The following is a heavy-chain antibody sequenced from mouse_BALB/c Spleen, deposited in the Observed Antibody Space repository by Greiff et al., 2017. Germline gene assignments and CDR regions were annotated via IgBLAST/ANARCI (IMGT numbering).Heavy chain of an antibody. Sequence: EVMLVESGGGLVKPGGSLKLSCAASGFTFSSYAMSWVRQTPEKRLEWVASISSGGSTYYPDSVKGRFTISRDNARNILYLQMSSLRSEDTAMYYCARGGFITTAHWYFDVWGAGTTVTVSS. CDR1: GFTFSSYA. CDR3: ARGGFITTAHWYFDV. J-gene: IGHJ1*01. D-gene: IGHD1-2*01. CDR2: ISSGGST. V-gene: IGHV5-6-5*01.